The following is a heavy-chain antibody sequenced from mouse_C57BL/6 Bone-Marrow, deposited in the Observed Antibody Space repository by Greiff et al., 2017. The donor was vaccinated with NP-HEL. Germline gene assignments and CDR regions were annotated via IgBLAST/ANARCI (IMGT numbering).Heavy chain of an antibody. CDR3: ARSPYYSNYYAMDY. J-gene: IGHJ4*01. V-gene: IGHV1-82*01. CDR2: IYPGDGDT. CDR1: GYAFSSSW. D-gene: IGHD2-5*01. Sequence: VQRVESGPELVKPGASVKISCKASGYAFSSSWMNWVKQRPGKGLEWIGRIYPGDGDTTYNGKFKGKATLTADKSSSTAYMQLSSLTSEDSAVYFCARSPYYSNYYAMDYWGQGTSVTVSS.